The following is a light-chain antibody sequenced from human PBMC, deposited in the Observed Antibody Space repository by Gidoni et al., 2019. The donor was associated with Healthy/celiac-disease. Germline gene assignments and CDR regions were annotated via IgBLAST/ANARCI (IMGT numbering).Light chain of an antibody. CDR3: CSYAGSYVV. J-gene: IGLJ2*01. V-gene: IGLV2-11*01. CDR1: SSDVGGYNY. CDR2: DVS. Sequence: QSALPQPRSVSGSPGQSVTIPCTGTSSDVGGYNYVSWDQQHPGKAPKLMIYDVSKRPSGVPDRFSGSKSGNTASLTISGLQAEDEADYYCCSYAGSYVVFGGGTKLTVL.